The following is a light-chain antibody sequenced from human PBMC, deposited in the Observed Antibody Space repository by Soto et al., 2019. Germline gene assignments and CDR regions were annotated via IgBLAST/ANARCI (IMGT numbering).Light chain of an antibody. CDR1: SSDIGGYNY. CDR2: EVT. J-gene: IGLJ3*02. V-gene: IGLV2-14*01. Sequence: QSALTQPASMSGSPGQSITISCTGTSSDIGGYNYVSWYQHHPGKAPKLIIYEVTNRPSGVSNRFSGSKSGSTASLTISGLQAEDEADYYCNSYTSSTTLVFGGGTKVTVL. CDR3: NSYTSSTTLV.